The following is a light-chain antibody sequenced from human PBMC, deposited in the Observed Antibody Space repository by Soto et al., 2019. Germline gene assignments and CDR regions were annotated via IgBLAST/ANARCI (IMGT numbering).Light chain of an antibody. J-gene: IGKJ1*01. CDR3: QHYNSYSEA. Sequence: QMTQSPSTLSGSVGDRVTITCRASQTISSWLAWYQQKPGKAPKLLIYKASTLKSGVPSRFSGSGSGTEFTLTISSRQPDDFATYYCQHYNSYSEAFGQGTKVDIK. V-gene: IGKV1-5*03. CDR2: KAS. CDR1: QTISSW.